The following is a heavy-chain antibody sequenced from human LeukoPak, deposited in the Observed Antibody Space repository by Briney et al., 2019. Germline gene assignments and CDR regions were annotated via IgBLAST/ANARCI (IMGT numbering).Heavy chain of an antibody. J-gene: IGHJ4*02. Sequence: GASVKASCKVSGYTFSSYSISWVRQAPGQGLEWMGWISAYDGNTNYAQKFQGRVTMTTDTPTNTAYMELRSLRSDDTAVYYCASGEYSSSWYPHYWGQGTLVTVSS. D-gene: IGHD6-13*01. CDR2: ISAYDGNT. CDR1: GYTFSSYS. V-gene: IGHV1-18*01. CDR3: ASGEYSSSWYPHY.